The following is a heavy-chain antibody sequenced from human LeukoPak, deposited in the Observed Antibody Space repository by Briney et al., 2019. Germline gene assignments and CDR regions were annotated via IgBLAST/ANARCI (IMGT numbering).Heavy chain of an antibody. J-gene: IGHJ4*02. D-gene: IGHD2-15*01. CDR1: GFSFSTYA. Sequence: GGSLRLSCTASGFSFSTYAMSWVRQAPGKGLEWISTMSSGSRYIYYADSVRGRFTISRDNTKNSLYLLMNNLRAEDTAIYYCARDRPTGASRVFVVQWGQGTPVTVSS. V-gene: IGHV3-21*06. CDR2: MSSGSRYI. CDR3: ARDRPTGASRVFVVQ.